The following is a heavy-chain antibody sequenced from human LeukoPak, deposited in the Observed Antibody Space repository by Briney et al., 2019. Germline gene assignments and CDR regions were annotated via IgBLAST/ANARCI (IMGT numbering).Heavy chain of an antibody. V-gene: IGHV4-4*07. CDR2: VYNTGNT. CDR3: ARGRGHYYYYYMDV. J-gene: IGHJ6*03. Sequence: PSETLSLTCTVSGGSISSYYWSWIRQPAGKGLEWIGRVYNTGNTIYNPSLKSRVTMSVDTSMNQFSLILSSVTAADTAVYYCARGRGHYYYYYMDVWGKGTTVTVSS. D-gene: IGHD3-16*01. CDR1: GGSISSYY.